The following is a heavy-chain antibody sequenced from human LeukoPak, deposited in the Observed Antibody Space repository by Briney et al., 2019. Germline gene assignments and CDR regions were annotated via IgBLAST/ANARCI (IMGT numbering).Heavy chain of an antibody. Sequence: GGSLRLSCAASGFTFSSYWMHWVRHAPGKGLEWVSHITASGTAMFYADSVKGRFTISRDNAKNSLYLQMNSLRDEDTAVYYCASSGSYRFDYWGQGTLVTVSS. CDR1: GFTFSSYW. J-gene: IGHJ4*02. CDR2: ITASGTAM. V-gene: IGHV3-48*02. CDR3: ASSGSYRFDY. D-gene: IGHD1-26*01.